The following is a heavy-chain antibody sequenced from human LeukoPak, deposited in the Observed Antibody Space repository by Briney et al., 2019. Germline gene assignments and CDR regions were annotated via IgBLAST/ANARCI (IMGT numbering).Heavy chain of an antibody. CDR3: EKELLGYRYVLRNNWFDP. J-gene: IGHJ5*02. CDR2: ISYVGSNK. D-gene: IGHD5-18*01. CDR1: GVTFSSYG. Sequence: VRSLRLSCAASGVTFSSYGMHWVRQAPGKGLEWVAVISYVGSNKYYADSVKGRFTISRDNSKNTLYLQMNSLRAEDTAVYYCEKELLGYRYVLRNNWFDPWGQGNPVTLSP. V-gene: IGHV3-30*18.